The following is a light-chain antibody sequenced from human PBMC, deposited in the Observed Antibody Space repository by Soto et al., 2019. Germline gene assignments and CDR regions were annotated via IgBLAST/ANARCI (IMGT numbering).Light chain of an antibody. CDR3: QQFRSSPFT. CDR2: TAY. Sequence: AIQLIQSPSSLSASVGDRVTITCRASQDISTHLAWYQQEPGKVPKLLISTAYILQSGVPSRFSGSGSGTDFALTISSLQPEDFATYYCQQFRSSPFTFGPGTKVDIK. CDR1: QDISTH. V-gene: IGKV1-13*02. J-gene: IGKJ3*01.